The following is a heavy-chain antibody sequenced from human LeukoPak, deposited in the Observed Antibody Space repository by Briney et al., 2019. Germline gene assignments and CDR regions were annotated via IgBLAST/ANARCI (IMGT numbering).Heavy chain of an antibody. CDR3: ARSDWLGELCYFDY. Sequence: SQTLSLTCTVSGGSISSGDYYWSWIRQPPGKGLEWIGYIYYSGSTYYNPSLKSRVTISVDTSKNQFSLKLSSVTAADTAVYYCARSDWLGELCYFDYWGQGTLVTVSS. D-gene: IGHD6-19*01. J-gene: IGHJ4*02. CDR1: GGSISSGDYY. CDR2: IYYSGST. V-gene: IGHV4-30-4*01.